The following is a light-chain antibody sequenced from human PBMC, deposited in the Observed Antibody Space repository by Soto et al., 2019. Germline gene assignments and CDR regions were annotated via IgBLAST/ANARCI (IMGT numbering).Light chain of an antibody. J-gene: IGLJ2*01. CDR3: CSYAGSYTFSVL. V-gene: IGLV2-11*01. CDR2: DVS. Sequence: QSALTQPRSVSGSPGQSVTISCTGTSSDVGGYNFVSWYQQHPGKAPKLMIYDVSKRPSGVPDRFSGSKSGNTASLTISGLQAEDEADYYCCSYAGSYTFSVLFGGGTKLTVL. CDR1: SSDVGGYNF.